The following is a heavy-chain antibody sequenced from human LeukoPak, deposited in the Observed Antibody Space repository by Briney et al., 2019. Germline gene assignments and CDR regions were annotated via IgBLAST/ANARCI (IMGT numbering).Heavy chain of an antibody. CDR1: GYTFTSYA. J-gene: IGHJ4*02. V-gene: IGHV1-69*05. CDR2: IIPIFGTA. Sequence: ASVKVSCKASGYTFTSYAISWVRQAPGQGLEWMGGIIPIFGTANYAQKFQGRVTITTDESTSTAYMELSSLRSEDTAVYYCARVDWNYPGDDYWGQGTLVTVSS. D-gene: IGHD1-7*01. CDR3: ARVDWNYPGDDY.